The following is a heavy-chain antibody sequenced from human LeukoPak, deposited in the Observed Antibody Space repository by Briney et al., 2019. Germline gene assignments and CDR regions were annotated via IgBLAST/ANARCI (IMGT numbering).Heavy chain of an antibody. CDR2: ISSSGSLT. CDR3: ARVFYELLSTGHMDV. J-gene: IGHJ6*03. D-gene: IGHD2-2*01. CDR1: GFTFSSYA. V-gene: IGHV3-21*06. Sequence: GGSLRLSCAASGFTFSSYAMSWVRQAPGKGLEWVSSISSSGSLTYYADSVKGRFTISRDNAKNSLYLQMNSLRAEDTAVYYCARVFYELLSTGHMDVWGKGTTVTVSS.